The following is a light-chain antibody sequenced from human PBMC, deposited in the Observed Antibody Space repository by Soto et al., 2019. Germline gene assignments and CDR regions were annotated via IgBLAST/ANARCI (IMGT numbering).Light chain of an antibody. CDR3: YSYAGTKRV. J-gene: IGLJ1*01. CDR2: EVT. Sequence: QSVLTHSPSASWSPGDSVTIACTGTSSDVGGYNYVSWYQQHPGKAPKLMIYEVTKRPSGVPDRFSGSKSGNTASLTVSGLLAEAGADYYCYSYAGTKRVFGTGTRSPS. CDR1: SSDVGGYNY. V-gene: IGLV2-8*01.